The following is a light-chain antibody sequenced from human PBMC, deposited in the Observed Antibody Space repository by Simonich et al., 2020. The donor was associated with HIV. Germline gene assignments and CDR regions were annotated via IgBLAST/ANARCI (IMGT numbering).Light chain of an antibody. Sequence: DIQMTQSPSSLSASVGNRVTITCRASQSISSYLNWYQQKPGKAPKLLIYAASSLQSGVPSRVSGSGSGTDFTLTISSLQPEDFATYFCQQSRSTPFTFGPGTKVDIK. V-gene: IGKV1-39*01. CDR2: AAS. CDR1: QSISSY. CDR3: QQSRSTPFT. J-gene: IGKJ3*01.